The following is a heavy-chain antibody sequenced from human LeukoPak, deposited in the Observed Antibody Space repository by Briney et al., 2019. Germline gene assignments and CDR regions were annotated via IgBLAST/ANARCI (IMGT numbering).Heavy chain of an antibody. D-gene: IGHD3-9*01. V-gene: IGHV3-7*01. J-gene: IGHJ4*02. CDR2: IKQDGSEK. Sequence: PGGSLRLSCAASGFTFNSYAMSWVRQAPGKGLEWVANIKQDGSEKYYVDSVKGRFTISRDNAKNSLYLQMNSLRAEDTAVYYCARVDFDWLPFDYWGQGTLVTVSS. CDR1: GFTFNSYA. CDR3: ARVDFDWLPFDY.